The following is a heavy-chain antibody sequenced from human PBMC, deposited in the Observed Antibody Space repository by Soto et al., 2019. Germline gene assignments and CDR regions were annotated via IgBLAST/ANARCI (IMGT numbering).Heavy chain of an antibody. J-gene: IGHJ4*02. CDR2: MIPNSGNT. V-gene: IGHV1-8*02. Sequence: ASVKVSCKASGGTFSSYTISWVRQAPGQGLEWMGRMIPNSGNTNYAQKFQGRVTMTRNTSISTAYMELSSLRSEDTAVYYCAVGGDYIYWGQGTLVTVSS. CDR3: AVGGDYIY. D-gene: IGHD4-17*01. CDR1: GGTFSSYT.